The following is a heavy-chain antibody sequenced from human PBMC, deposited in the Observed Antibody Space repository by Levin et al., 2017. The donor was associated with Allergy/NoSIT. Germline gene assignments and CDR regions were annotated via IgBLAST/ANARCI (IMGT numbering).Heavy chain of an antibody. CDR2: ILALLGLT. CDR1: GGPFSSHT. J-gene: IGHJ4*02. Sequence: ASVKVSCKASGGPFSSHTIHWVRQAPGQGLEWMGRILALLGLTNYPQNFQDRVTITADKSTNTAYMELSSLRTEDTAVYFCASWSGSSFYSWGQGTLVTVSS. CDR3: ASWSGSSFYS. V-gene: IGHV1-69*02. D-gene: IGHD3-3*01.